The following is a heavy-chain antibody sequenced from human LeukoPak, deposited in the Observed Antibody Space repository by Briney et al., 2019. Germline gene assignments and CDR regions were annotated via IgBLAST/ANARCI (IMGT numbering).Heavy chain of an antibody. CDR3: ARGGLVRSPRGYFDF. J-gene: IGHJ4*02. V-gene: IGHV6-1*01. Sequence: SQTLSLTCAISGDSVSSNTGGWNWIRQSPSRGLEWLGRTYYRSKWYYDYAVSVKSRISINPDTSKNQFSLQLNSVTADDTAVYYCARGGLVRSPRGYFDFWGQGTLVTVSS. CDR1: GDSVSSNTGG. D-gene: IGHD1-26*01. CDR2: TYYRSKWYY.